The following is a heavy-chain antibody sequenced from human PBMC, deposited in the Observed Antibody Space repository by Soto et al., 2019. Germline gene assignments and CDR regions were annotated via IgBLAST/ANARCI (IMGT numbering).Heavy chain of an antibody. J-gene: IGHJ4*02. Sequence: EAQLVESGGGLVQPGGSLRLSCAASGLSFDDYAMHWVRQAPGKGLEWVSGISWNSGRRDYADSVKGRFIISRDNAKNSLYLQMNRLRPEDTALYYCAKDIGGSTITTFFHYWGQGILVTVSS. D-gene: IGHD4-4*01. CDR1: GLSFDDYA. V-gene: IGHV3-9*01. CDR2: ISWNSGRR. CDR3: AKDIGGSTITTFFHY.